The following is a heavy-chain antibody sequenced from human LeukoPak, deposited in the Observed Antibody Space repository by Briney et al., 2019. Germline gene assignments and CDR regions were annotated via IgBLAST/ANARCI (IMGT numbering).Heavy chain of an antibody. D-gene: IGHD1-26*01. CDR2: IYYSGST. CDR3: ARGRGYAFDI. CDR1: GGSISSYY. V-gene: IGHV4-59*01. J-gene: IGHJ3*02. Sequence: KASETLSLTCTVSGGSISSYYWSWIRQPPGKGLEWIGYIYYSGSTNYNPSLKSRVTISVDTSKNQFSLELSSVTAADTAVYYCARGRGYAFDIWGQGTMVTVSS.